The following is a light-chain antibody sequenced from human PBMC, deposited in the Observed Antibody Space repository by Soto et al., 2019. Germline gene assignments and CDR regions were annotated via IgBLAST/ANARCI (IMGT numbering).Light chain of an antibody. V-gene: IGKV3-15*01. J-gene: IGKJ5*01. CDR1: QSVSSD. CDR3: QQCGSSST. CDR2: GAS. Sequence: EIVMTQSPAILSVSPGERATLSCRASQSVSSDLAWYQQKPGQAPRLLILGASTRATGIPARFSGSGSGSDFTLTISRLEPEDFAVYYCQQCGSSSTFGQGTRLEIK.